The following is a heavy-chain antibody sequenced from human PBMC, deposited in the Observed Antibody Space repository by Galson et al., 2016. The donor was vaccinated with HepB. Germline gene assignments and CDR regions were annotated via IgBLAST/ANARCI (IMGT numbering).Heavy chain of an antibody. Sequence: SVKVSCKASGYTFTSYDFSWVRQAPGQGLEWMGWISADNGNTKYAQELQGRVTMTTDTSTRTAYMELRSLRYDETAVYYCARQKKQWGGLGWFAPRGQGTLVTVSS. CDR1: GYTFTSYD. V-gene: IGHV1-18*04. CDR3: ARQKKQWGGLGWFAP. CDR2: ISADNGNT. D-gene: IGHD6-19*01. J-gene: IGHJ5*02.